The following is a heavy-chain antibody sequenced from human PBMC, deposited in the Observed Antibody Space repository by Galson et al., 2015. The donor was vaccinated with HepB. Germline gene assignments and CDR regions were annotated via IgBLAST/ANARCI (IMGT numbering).Heavy chain of an antibody. D-gene: IGHD6-13*01. CDR2: INPNSGDT. V-gene: IGHV1-2*02. J-gene: IGHJ5*02. CDR1: GYTFIGHH. Sequence: SVKVSCKASGYTFIGHHMHWVRQAPGQGLEWMGWINPNSGDTKYAQKFEGRVTMTRDTSISKAHMELSRLRSDDTAVYYCARWAAVATNWFDPWGQETLVTVSS. CDR3: ARWAAVATNWFDP.